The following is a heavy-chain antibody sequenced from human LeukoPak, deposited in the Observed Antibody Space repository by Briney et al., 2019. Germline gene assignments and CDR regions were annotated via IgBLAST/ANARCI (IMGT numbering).Heavy chain of an antibody. CDR3: ARDLGSAAAGTGYFQH. J-gene: IGHJ1*01. D-gene: IGHD6-13*01. V-gene: IGHV3-30*02. CDR2: IRYDGSNK. CDR1: GFTFSSYG. Sequence: GGSLRLSCAASGFTFSSYGMHWVRQAPGKGLEWGAFIRYDGSNKYYADSVKGRFTISRDNSKNTLYLQMNSLRAEDPAVYYCARDLGSAAAGTGYFQHWGQGTLVTVSS.